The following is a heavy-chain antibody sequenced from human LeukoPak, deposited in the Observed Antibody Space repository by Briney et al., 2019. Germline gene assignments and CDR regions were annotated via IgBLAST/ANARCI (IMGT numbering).Heavy chain of an antibody. Sequence: GGSLRLSCAASGFTFSSYGMHWVRQAPGKGLEWVAVISYDGSNKYYADSVKGRFTISRDNSKNTLYLQMNSLRAEDTAVYYCAWDSSGYYYGAFDIWGQGTMVTVSS. D-gene: IGHD3-22*01. CDR1: GFTFSSYG. V-gene: IGHV3-30*03. J-gene: IGHJ3*02. CDR2: ISYDGSNK. CDR3: AWDSSGYYYGAFDI.